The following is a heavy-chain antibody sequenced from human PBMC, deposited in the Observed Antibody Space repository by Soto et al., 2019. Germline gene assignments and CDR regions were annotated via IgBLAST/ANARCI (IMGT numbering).Heavy chain of an antibody. CDR3: AKARKYGDYAPWFDP. CDR2: ISGSGGST. CDR1: GFTFSSYA. J-gene: IGHJ5*02. V-gene: IGHV3-23*01. D-gene: IGHD4-17*01. Sequence: GGSLRLSCAASGFTFSSYAMSWVRQAPGKGLEWVSAISGSGGSTYYADSVKGRFTISRDNSKNTLYLQMNSLRAEDTAVYYCAKARKYGDYAPWFDPWGQGTLVTVSS.